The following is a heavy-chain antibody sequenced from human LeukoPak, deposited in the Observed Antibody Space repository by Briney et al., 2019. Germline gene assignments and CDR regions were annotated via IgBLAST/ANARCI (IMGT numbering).Heavy chain of an antibody. V-gene: IGHV1-58*02. Sequence: SVKVSCKASGFTFTSSAMQWVRQARGQRLEWIGWIVVGSGNTNYAQKFQERDTITRDMSTSTAYMELSSLRSEDTAVYYCAADGGLTKAPEIGYYYYYMDVWGKGTTVTVSS. D-gene: IGHD4-23*01. CDR2: IVVGSGNT. J-gene: IGHJ6*03. CDR1: GFTFTSSA. CDR3: AADGGLTKAPEIGYYYYYMDV.